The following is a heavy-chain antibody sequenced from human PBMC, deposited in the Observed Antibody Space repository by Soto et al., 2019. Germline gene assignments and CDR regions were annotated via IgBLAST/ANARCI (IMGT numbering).Heavy chain of an antibody. D-gene: IGHD2-15*01. CDR2: IYYSGST. Sequence: SETLSLTCTVSGGSISSSSYYWSWIRQPPGKGLEWIGYIYYSGSTDYNPSLKSRVTISVDTSKNQFSLKLSSVTAADTAVYYCARHGYCSGGSCSGTFDIWGQGTMVKVSS. CDR1: GGSISSSSYY. CDR3: ARHGYCSGGSCSGTFDI. J-gene: IGHJ3*02. V-gene: IGHV4-61*05.